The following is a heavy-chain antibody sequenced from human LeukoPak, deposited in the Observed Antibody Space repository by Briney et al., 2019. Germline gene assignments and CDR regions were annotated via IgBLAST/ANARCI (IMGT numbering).Heavy chain of an antibody. CDR2: IYASGNT. J-gene: IGHJ4*02. CDR1: GGSIGSYF. D-gene: IGHD2-15*01. V-gene: IGHV4-4*07. CDR3: AREDPLVAARGLDY. Sequence: SETLSLTCTVSGGSIGSYFWSWIRQPAGKGLEWIGRIYASGNTNYNPSLKSRLTMSIDTSKNQFSLRLSSVTAADTAMYYCAREDPLVAARGLDYWGQGTLVTVSS.